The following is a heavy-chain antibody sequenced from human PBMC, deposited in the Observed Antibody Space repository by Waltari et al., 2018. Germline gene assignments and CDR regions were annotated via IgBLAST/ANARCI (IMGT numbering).Heavy chain of an antibody. J-gene: IGHJ5*02. D-gene: IGHD2-2*02. Sequence: QVQLQQWGAGLLKPSETLSLTCAVYGGSFSGYYWSWIRQPPGKGLEWIGEINHSGSTNYNPSLKSRVTISVDPSKNQFSLKLSSVTAADTAVYYCARKKTYCSSTSCYRNWFDPWGQGTLVTVSS. CDR1: GGSFSGYY. CDR2: INHSGST. V-gene: IGHV4-34*01. CDR3: ARKKTYCSSTSCYRNWFDP.